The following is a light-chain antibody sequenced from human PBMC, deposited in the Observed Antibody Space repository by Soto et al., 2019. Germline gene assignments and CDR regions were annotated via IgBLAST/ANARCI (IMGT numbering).Light chain of an antibody. CDR2: DAS. Sequence: EIVLTQSPGTLSLSPGERATLSCRASQSVSSSYLAWYQQKPGQAPRLLIYDASNRATGIPARFSGSGSGTDFTLTISSLEPEDFAVYYCQQSSNWLTFGGGTKVDIK. CDR1: QSVSSSY. CDR3: QQSSNWLT. J-gene: IGKJ4*01. V-gene: IGKV3D-20*02.